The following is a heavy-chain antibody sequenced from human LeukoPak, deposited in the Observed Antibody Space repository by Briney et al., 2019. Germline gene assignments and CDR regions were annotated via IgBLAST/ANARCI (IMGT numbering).Heavy chain of an antibody. J-gene: IGHJ4*02. CDR3: ARVYYGGSLDY. Sequence: PGGSLRLSCTASGFTFSSYTMNWVRQAPGKGLEWVSLISSSSSDIYYADSVKGRFTISRDNANNSLYLQMSSLRADDTAVYYCARVYYGGSLDYWGQGTLVTVSP. CDR2: ISSSSSDI. V-gene: IGHV3-21*01. D-gene: IGHD4-23*01. CDR1: GFTFSSYT.